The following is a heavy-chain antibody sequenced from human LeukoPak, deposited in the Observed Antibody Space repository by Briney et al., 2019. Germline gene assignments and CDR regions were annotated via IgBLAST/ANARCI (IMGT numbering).Heavy chain of an antibody. V-gene: IGHV3-7*01. Sequence: PGGSLRLSCAASGFTFSSYWMSWVRQAPGKGLEWVANIKQDGSEKYYVDSVKGRFTISRDNAKNSLYLQMNSLRAEDTAVYYCARVSVDTAMVPRLRYYYYMDVWGKGTTVTVSS. J-gene: IGHJ6*03. D-gene: IGHD5-18*01. CDR1: GFTFSSYW. CDR2: IKQDGSEK. CDR3: ARVSVDTAMVPRLRYYYYMDV.